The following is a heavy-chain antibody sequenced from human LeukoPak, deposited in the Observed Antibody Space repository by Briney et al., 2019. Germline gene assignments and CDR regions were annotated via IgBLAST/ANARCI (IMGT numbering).Heavy chain of an antibody. Sequence: GGSLRLSCAASGFTFSSNAMSWLPQAPGRGLKWVSAISGSGGSSYYADSVKGRFTISRDNSKNTLYLQMNSLRAEDTAVYYCAKYEGRGSSSQFDPWGQGALVTVSS. CDR1: GFTFSSNA. V-gene: IGHV3-23*01. D-gene: IGHD6-6*01. J-gene: IGHJ5*02. CDR2: ISGSGGSS. CDR3: AKYEGRGSSSQFDP.